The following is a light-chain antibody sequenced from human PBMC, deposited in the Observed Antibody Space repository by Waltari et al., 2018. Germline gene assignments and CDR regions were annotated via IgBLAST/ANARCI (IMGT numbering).Light chain of an antibody. J-gene: IGLJ2*01. CDR2: YND. Sequence: QSVLTQPPSASGTPGQRVTISCSGSSSNIGSNVVSWYQQLPGTAPKLLIFYNDQRPYGVPDRCSGSKSGTSASRAISGLQSEDEADYYCAAWDDSLNGVVFGGGTKLTVL. V-gene: IGLV1-44*01. CDR1: SSNIGSNV. CDR3: AAWDDSLNGVV.